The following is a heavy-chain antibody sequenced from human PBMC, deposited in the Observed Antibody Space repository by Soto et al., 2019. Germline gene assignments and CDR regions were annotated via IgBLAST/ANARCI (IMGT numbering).Heavy chain of an antibody. D-gene: IGHD5-12*01. CDR2: ISSSGSTI. J-gene: IGHJ6*03. V-gene: IGHV3-11*01. CDR1: GFTFSDYY. CDR3: ASKGYDLDYYYYMDV. Sequence: QVQLVESGGGLVKPGGSLRLSCAASGFTFSDYYMSWIRQAPGKGLERVSYISSSGSTIYYADSVKGRFTISRDNAKNSLNLQMNSLRAEDTAVYYCASKGYDLDYYYYMDVWGKGTTVTVSS.